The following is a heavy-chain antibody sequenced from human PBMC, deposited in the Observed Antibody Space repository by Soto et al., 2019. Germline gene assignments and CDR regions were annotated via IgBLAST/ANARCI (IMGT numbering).Heavy chain of an antibody. D-gene: IGHD3-3*01. J-gene: IGHJ5*02. V-gene: IGHV1-18*04. CDR1: GYTFTSYG. CDR3: ARDYDLWSGPNWFDP. CDR2: ISAYNGNT. Sequence: ASVKVSCKXSGYTFTSYGISWVRQAPGQGLEWMGWISAYNGNTNYAQKLQGRVTMTTDTSTSTAYMELRSLRSDDTAVYYCARDYDLWSGPNWFDPWGQGTQVTVSS.